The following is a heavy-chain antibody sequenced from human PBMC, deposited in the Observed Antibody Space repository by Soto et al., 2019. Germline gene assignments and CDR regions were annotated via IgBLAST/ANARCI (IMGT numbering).Heavy chain of an antibody. CDR2: IIPIFGTA. CDR1: VYTFTGYY. V-gene: IGHV1-69*01. D-gene: IGHD5-12*01. CDR3: ARDHNLRDGYNYILKH. Sequence: APVNVSCKDSVYTFTGYYMHWVQQAHGQGLEWMGGIIPIFGTANYAQKFQGRVTITADESTSTAYMELSSLRSEDTAVYYCARDHNLRDGYNYILKHWGQGTLVTVSS. J-gene: IGHJ1*01.